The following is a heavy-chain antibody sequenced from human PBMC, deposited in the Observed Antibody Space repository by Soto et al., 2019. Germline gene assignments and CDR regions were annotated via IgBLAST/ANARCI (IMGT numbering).Heavy chain of an antibody. V-gene: IGHV3-11*01. Sequence: GGSLRLSCAASGFTFRDYYMTWIRQAPGKGLEWVSSISSSGTGIYYADSVKGRFTISRDNAKNSLYLQMSSLRAEDTAVYYCARSYSDAFDIWGQGTMVTVAS. D-gene: IGHD2-21*01. CDR3: ARSYSDAFDI. J-gene: IGHJ3*02. CDR1: GFTFRDYY. CDR2: ISSSGTGI.